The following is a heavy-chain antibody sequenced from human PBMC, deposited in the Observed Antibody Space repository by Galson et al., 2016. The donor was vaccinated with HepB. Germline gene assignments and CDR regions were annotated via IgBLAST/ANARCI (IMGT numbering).Heavy chain of an antibody. CDR2: IDHSGST. CDR1: GDSISISGYY. CDR3: ARSGIQYFWFDP. D-gene: IGHD1-26*01. Sequence: ETLSLTCTVSGDSISISGYYWGWIRQPPGKGLEWIGSIDHSGSTYYNPSLKSRVTISIDTSKNQFSLKVDSVTAADTAVYYCARSGIQYFWFDPWGQGTLVTVSS. J-gene: IGHJ5*02. V-gene: IGHV4-39*01.